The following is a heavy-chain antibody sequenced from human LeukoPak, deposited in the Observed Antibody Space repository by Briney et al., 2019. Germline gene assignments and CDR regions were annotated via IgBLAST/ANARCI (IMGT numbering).Heavy chain of an antibody. J-gene: IGHJ4*02. CDR3: AIEQSWDELFDS. D-gene: IGHD1-1*01. CDR2: ISINTDT. Sequence: PGGSLRLSCAASGIAVTGNYMSWVRQPPGKGLEWVSFISINTDTIYADSVRGRFTISSNSSTNTLFLQMISLIDEDSAVYYCAIEQSWDELFDSWGQGTLVTVSS. V-gene: IGHV3-53*01. CDR1: GIAVTGNY.